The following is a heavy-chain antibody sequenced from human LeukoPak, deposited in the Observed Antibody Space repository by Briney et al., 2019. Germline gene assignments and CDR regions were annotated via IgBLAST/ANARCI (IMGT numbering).Heavy chain of an antibody. D-gene: IGHD3-9*01. CDR2: IYYSGST. J-gene: IGHJ4*02. Sequence: SETLSLTCTVSGGSISSYYWSWIRQPPGKGLEWIGYIYYSGSTNYNPSLKSRVTISVDTSKNQFSLKLSSVTAADTAVYYCATLGYYNYGAHFDYWGQGTLVTVSS. CDR3: ATLGYYNYGAHFDY. V-gene: IGHV4-59*08. CDR1: GGSISSYY.